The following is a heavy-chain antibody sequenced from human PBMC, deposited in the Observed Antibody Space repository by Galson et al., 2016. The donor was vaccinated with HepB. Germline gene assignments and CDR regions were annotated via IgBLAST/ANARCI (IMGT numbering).Heavy chain of an antibody. CDR1: GFSLSTSGMC. CDR2: IDWDDDK. Sequence: PALVKPTQTLTLTCTFSGFSLSTSGMCVSWIRQPPGKALEWLALIDWDDDKYYSTSLKTRLTISKDTSKNQVVLRMLNMDPVDTATYYCSHTNDDFGDLFQPWGRGTLVTVSS. J-gene: IGHJ1*01. V-gene: IGHV2-70*13. D-gene: IGHD4-17*01. CDR3: SHTNDDFGDLFQP.